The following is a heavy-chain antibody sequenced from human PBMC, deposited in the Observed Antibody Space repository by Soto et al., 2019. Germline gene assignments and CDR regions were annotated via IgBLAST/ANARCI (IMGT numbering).Heavy chain of an antibody. CDR1: GFTFSDYY. J-gene: IGHJ4*02. CDR3: ARGVIVVPLFDY. CDR2: ISSSGSTI. D-gene: IGHD2-2*01. Sequence: GGSRRLSCAASGFTFSDYYMSWLRQAPGKGLEWVSYISSSGSTIYYAASVKGRFTISXXXAXXSXXLXXNNXSAXDTAVYYCARGVIVVPLFDYWGQGTLVTVSS. V-gene: IGHV3-11*01.